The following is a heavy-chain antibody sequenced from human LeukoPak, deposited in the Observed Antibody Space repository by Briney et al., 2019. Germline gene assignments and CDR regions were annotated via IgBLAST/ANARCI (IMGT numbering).Heavy chain of an antibody. V-gene: IGHV4-4*07. CDR3: AREDPGWYCSSTSCYGRAFDI. J-gene: IGHJ3*02. D-gene: IGHD2-2*01. CDR2: IYTSGST. CDR1: GGSISSYY. Sequence: SETLSLTCTVSGGSISSYYWSWIRQPAGKGLEWIGRIYTSGSTNYNPSLKSRVTMSVDTSKNQFSLKLSPVTAADTAVYYCAREDPGWYCSSTSCYGRAFDIWGQGTMVTVSS.